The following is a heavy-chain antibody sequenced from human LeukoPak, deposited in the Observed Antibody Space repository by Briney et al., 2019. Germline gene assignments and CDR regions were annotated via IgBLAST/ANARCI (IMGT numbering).Heavy chain of an antibody. CDR2: VSYDGSNK. Sequence: GGSLRLSCAASGFTFSSYAMHWVRQAPGKGLEWVAVVSYDGSNKYYADSVKGRFTISRDNSKNTLYLQMNSLRAEDTAVYYCARDLPDYYGSGSYSSLDYWGQGTLVTVSS. D-gene: IGHD3-10*01. CDR3: ARDLPDYYGSGSYSSLDY. V-gene: IGHV3-30*04. J-gene: IGHJ4*02. CDR1: GFTFSSYA.